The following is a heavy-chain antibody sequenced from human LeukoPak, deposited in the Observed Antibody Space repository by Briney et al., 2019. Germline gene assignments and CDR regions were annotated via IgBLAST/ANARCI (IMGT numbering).Heavy chain of an antibody. CDR3: GCYYGSGTYYDY. CDR1: GFTFSNYW. Sequence: GGSLRLSCAASGFTFSNYWMHWVRQAPGKGLVWVSRINSDGSSTTYADSVKGRFTISRDNSRNTLYLQMDSLRAEDTAIYYCGCYYGSGTYYDYWGQGTLVTISS. V-gene: IGHV3-74*01. D-gene: IGHD3-10*01. J-gene: IGHJ4*02. CDR2: INSDGSST.